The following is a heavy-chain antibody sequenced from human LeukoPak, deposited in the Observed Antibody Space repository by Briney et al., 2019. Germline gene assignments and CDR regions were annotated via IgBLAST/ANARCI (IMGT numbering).Heavy chain of an antibody. CDR3: AREYSGYDRDYYYMDV. CDR1: GGSISSGGYY. CDR2: IYHSGST. D-gene: IGHD5-12*01. J-gene: IGHJ6*03. V-gene: IGHV4-30-2*01. Sequence: SQTLSLTCTVSGGSISSGGYYWSWIRQPPGKGLEWIGYIYHSGSTYYNPSLKSRVTISVDRSKNQFSLKLSSVTAADTAVYYCAREYSGYDRDYYYMDVWGKGTTVTVSS.